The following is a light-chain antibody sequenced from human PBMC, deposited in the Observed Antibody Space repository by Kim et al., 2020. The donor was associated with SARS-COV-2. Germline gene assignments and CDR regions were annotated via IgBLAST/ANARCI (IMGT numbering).Light chain of an antibody. Sequence: SSELTQDPAVSVALGQTVRITCQGESLRSYYATWYQQKPGQAPILVIYGKNNRPSGIPDRFSGSSSGNTASLTITGTQAGDEADYYCNSRDSNDNVVFGGGTQLTVL. CDR1: SLRSYY. J-gene: IGLJ2*01. V-gene: IGLV3-19*01. CDR2: GKN. CDR3: NSRDSNDNVV.